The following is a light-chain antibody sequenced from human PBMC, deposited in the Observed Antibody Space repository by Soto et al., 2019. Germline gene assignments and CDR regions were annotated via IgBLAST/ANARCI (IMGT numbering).Light chain of an antibody. V-gene: IGKV1-13*02. CDR1: QVINSF. J-gene: IGKJ5*01. CDR2: AAS. Sequence: AIQLTQSPSSLSASVGDRVTITCRASQVINSFLAWYQQKPGKAPKLLIYAASSLQTGVPSRFSGSGSATDFTLTINSLQPEDFATYYCQKYNSAQITFGQGTRLEIK. CDR3: QKYNSAQIT.